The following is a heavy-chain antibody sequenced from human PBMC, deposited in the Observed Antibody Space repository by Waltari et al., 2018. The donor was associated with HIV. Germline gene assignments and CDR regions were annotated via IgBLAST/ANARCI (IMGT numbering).Heavy chain of an antibody. CDR3: ARDRPYYYGSGSLRYFDY. CDR2: IYTSGST. J-gene: IGHJ4*02. CDR1: GGSISSGRSY. D-gene: IGHD3-10*01. V-gene: IGHV4-61*02. Sequence: QVQLQESGPGLVKPSQTLSLTCTVSGGSISSGRSYWSWIRQPAGKGLEWIGRIYTSGSTNYNPSLKSRVTISVDTSKNQFSLKLSSVTAADTAVYYCARDRPYYYGSGSLRYFDYWGQGTLVTVSS.